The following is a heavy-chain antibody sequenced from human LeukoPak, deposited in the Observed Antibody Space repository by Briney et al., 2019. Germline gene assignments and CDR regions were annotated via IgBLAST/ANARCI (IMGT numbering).Heavy chain of an antibody. V-gene: IGHV4-59*01. Sequence: SETLSLTCTVSGGSISSYYWSWIRQPPGKGLEWIGYIYYSGSTNYNPSLKSRVTISVDTSKNQFSLKLSSVTAADTAVYCCARDRDSGSIFDYWGQGTLVTVSS. J-gene: IGHJ4*02. CDR2: IYYSGST. D-gene: IGHD3-10*01. CDR1: GGSISSYY. CDR3: ARDRDSGSIFDY.